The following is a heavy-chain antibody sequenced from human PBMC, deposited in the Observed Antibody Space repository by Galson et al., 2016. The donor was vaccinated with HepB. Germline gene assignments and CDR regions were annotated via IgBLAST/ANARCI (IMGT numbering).Heavy chain of an antibody. CDR1: GFPLTTRGMC. Sequence: PALVKPTQTLTLTCTFSGFPLTTRGMCVNWIRQTPGRALEWLAVIDWGDDKDHTTSLKTRLTISKDTSKNQVVLTMTNVDPLDTATYYCARNYDGSCPSTVFYFDHWGQGTRVTVSS. V-gene: IGHV2-70*01. CDR2: IDWGDDK. J-gene: IGHJ4*02. D-gene: IGHD3-10*01. CDR3: ARNYDGSCPSTVFYFDH.